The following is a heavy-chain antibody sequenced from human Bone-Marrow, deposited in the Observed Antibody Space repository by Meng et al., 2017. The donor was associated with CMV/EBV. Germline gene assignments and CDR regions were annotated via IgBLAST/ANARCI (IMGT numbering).Heavy chain of an antibody. V-gene: IGHV1-46*01. CDR2: ITPSGGST. D-gene: IGHD2-15*01. CDR1: YTFTSYY. J-gene: IGHJ5*02. Sequence: YTFTSYYMHWVRQAPGQGLEWMGIITPSGGSTSYAQKFQGRVTMTRDTSTSTVYMELSSLRSEDTAVYYCARGTNIVVVAATHWFDPWGQGTLVTVSS. CDR3: ARGTNIVVVAATHWFDP.